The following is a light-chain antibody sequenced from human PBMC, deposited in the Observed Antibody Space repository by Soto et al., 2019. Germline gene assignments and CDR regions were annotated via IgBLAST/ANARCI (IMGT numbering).Light chain of an antibody. CDR2: GAS. CDR1: QGITSD. CDR3: QQRVTYPLT. J-gene: IGKJ4*01. Sequence: DIQLTQSPSFLSVSVGDRVSITCRASQGITSDLVWYQQKPGKAPEPLIYGASTLQNGVPSKFSGSGSGTEFTLTISSLQPEDFASYYWQQRVTYPLTFGGGTKVEIK. V-gene: IGKV1-9*01.